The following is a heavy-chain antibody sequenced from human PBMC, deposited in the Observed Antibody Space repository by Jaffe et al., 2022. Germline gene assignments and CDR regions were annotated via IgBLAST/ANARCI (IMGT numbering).Heavy chain of an antibody. J-gene: IGHJ4*02. V-gene: IGHV1-46*03. D-gene: IGHD3-16*01. CDR2: INPSTGDT. CDR1: GYTFTSSY. CDR3: AKDVGRTRGTVWGDYFDS. Sequence: QVQLVQSGAEMKNPGASVKVSCKASGYTFTSSYMHWVRQAPGQGLAWMGIINPSTGDTYYTQKFQGRVTLTRDTSTTTVYMELSSLGSEDTAVYYCAKDVGRTRGTVWGDYFDSWGQGTLVTVSS.